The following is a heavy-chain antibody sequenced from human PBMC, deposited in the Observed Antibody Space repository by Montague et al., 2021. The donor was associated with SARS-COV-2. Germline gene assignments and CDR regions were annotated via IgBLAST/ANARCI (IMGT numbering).Heavy chain of an antibody. CDR2: INHSGST. CDR1: GGSFSGYY. J-gene: IGHJ5*02. D-gene: IGHD2-2*02. Sequence: SETLSLTCAVYGGSFSGYYWSWIRQPPGKGLEWIGEINHSGSTNYNPALKSRVTISVDTSKNQFSLKLSSVTAADTAVDYCASLTLGYCSSTSCYSDWFDPWGQGTLVTVSS. V-gene: IGHV4-34*01. CDR3: ASLTLGYCSSTSCYSDWFDP.